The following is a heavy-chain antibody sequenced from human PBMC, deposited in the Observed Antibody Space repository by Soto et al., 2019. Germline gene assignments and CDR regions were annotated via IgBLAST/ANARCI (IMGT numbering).Heavy chain of an antibody. V-gene: IGHV3-7*01. J-gene: IGHJ4*02. CDR2: IKQDGSEK. D-gene: IGHD1-26*01. Sequence: PGGSLRLSCAASGFTFSSYWMSWVRQAPGKGLEWVANIKQDGSEKYYVDTVKGRFTISRDNAKNSLYLQMNSLRAEDTAIYYWARGSAFIGLDYWGQGTPVTVSS. CDR3: ARGSAFIGLDY. CDR1: GFTFSSYW.